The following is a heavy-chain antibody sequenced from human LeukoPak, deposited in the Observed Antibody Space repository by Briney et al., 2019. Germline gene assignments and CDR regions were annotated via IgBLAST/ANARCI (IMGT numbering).Heavy chain of an antibody. CDR1: GYTLTELS. J-gene: IGHJ5*02. CDR2: VDPEDGET. D-gene: IGHD3-3*01. V-gene: IGHV1-24*01. Sequence: ASVKVSCKVSGYTLTELSMHWVRQAPGKGLEWMGGVDPEDGETIYAQKFQGRVTMTEDTSTDTAYMELSSLRSEDTAVYYCATYKRFLEWPQPSYNWFDPWGQGTLVTVSS. CDR3: ATYKRFLEWPQPSYNWFDP.